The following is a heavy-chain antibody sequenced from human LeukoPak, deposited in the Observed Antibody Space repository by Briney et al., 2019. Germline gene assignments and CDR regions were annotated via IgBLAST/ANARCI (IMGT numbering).Heavy chain of an antibody. D-gene: IGHD1-1*01. V-gene: IGHV3-48*03. CDR2: ISSSGSTI. Sequence: PGGSLRLSCAASGFTFSSYEMNWVRQAPGKGLEWVSYISSSGSTIYYADSVKGRFTISRDNAKNSLYLQMNSPRSEDTAVYYCARVLRYGDDWGQGTLVTVSS. CDR1: GFTFSSYE. J-gene: IGHJ4*02. CDR3: ARVLRYGDD.